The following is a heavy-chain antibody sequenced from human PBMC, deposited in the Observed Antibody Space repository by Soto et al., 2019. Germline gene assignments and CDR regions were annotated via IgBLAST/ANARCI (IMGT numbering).Heavy chain of an antibody. J-gene: IGHJ4*02. V-gene: IGHV4-59*08. CDR1: GGSISSYY. Sequence: SETLSLTCTVSGGSISSYYWSWIRQPPGKGLEWIGYIYYSGSTNYNPSLKSRVTISVDTSKNQFSLKLSSVTAADTAVYYCARRRNLALFDYWGQGTLVTVSS. CDR3: ARRRNLALFDY. CDR2: IYYSGST.